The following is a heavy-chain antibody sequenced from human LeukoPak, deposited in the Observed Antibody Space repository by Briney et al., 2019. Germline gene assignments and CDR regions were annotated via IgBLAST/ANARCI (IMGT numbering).Heavy chain of an antibody. D-gene: IGHD5-18*01. Sequence: GASVKVSCKASGYTFTGYYTHWVRQAPGQGLEWMGWINPNSGGTNYAQKFQGRVTMTRDTSISTAYMELSRLRSDDTAVYYCASSDTAMVYYYYYYMDVWGKGTTVTVSS. CDR1: GYTFTGYY. CDR3: ASSDTAMVYYYYYYMDV. J-gene: IGHJ6*03. V-gene: IGHV1-2*02. CDR2: INPNSGGT.